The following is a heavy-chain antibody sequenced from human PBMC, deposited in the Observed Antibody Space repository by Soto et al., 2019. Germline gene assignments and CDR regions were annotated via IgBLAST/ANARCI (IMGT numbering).Heavy chain of an antibody. CDR3: AKQRAGDGSGSDTYYFDF. V-gene: IGHV3-23*01. D-gene: IGHD3-10*01. CDR2: LSGSGGTT. Sequence: EVQLLESGGGLVQPGGSLRLSCSTSGFTFSTYAMNWVRQAPGKGLEWVSALSGSGGTTYYADSVRGRFTISRDNSKNTLFLQMNSLRAEDTALYYCAKQRAGDGSGSDTYYFDFWGQGTPVTVSS. CDR1: GFTFSTYA. J-gene: IGHJ4*02.